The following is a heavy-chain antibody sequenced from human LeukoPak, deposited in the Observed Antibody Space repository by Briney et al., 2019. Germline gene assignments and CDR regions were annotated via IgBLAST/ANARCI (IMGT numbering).Heavy chain of an antibody. J-gene: IGHJ4*02. D-gene: IGHD2-8*01. CDR3: AREYYYFDY. V-gene: IGHV3-48*04. CDR1: GFTFSSYS. CDR2: ISSSSSTI. Sequence: GGSLRLSCAASGFTFSSYSMNRVRQAPGKGLEWVSYISSSSSTIYYADSVKGRFTISRDNAKNSLYLQMSSLRAEDTAVYYCAREYYYFDYWGQGTLVTVSS.